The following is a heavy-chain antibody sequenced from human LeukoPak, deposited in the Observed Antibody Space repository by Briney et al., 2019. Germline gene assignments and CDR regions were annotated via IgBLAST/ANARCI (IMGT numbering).Heavy chain of an antibody. Sequence: GESLKISCKGSGYSFTSYWIGWVRQMPGKGLEWMGIIYPGDSDTSYSPSFQGQVTISADKSINTAYLQWSSLKASDTAIYYCARHSDWPFDYWGQGTLVTVSS. V-gene: IGHV5-51*01. D-gene: IGHD6-19*01. CDR2: IYPGDSDT. CDR1: GYSFTSYW. CDR3: ARHSDWPFDY. J-gene: IGHJ4*02.